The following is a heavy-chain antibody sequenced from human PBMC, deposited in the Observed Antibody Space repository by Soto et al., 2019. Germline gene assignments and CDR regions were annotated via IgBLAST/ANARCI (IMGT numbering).Heavy chain of an antibody. CDR3: ARGSRPPLATWFVEDDYGMDV. J-gene: IGHJ6*02. CDR1: GYTFTSYY. D-gene: IGHD3-10*01. V-gene: IGHV1-46*01. Sequence: QVQLVQSGAEVKKPGASVKVSCKASGYTFTSYYMHWVRQAPGQGLEWMGIINPSGGSTSYAQKFQGRVPLTRDTSTSTVYMELSSLRSEDTAVYYCARGSRPPLATWFVEDDYGMDVWGQGTTVTVSS. CDR2: INPSGGST.